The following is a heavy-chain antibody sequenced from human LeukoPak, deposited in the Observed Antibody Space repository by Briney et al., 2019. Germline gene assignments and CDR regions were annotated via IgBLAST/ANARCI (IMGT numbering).Heavy chain of an antibody. D-gene: IGHD6-13*01. V-gene: IGHV1-69*02. Sequence: GASVKVSCKASGYTFTGYYMHWVRQAPGQGLEWMGRIIPILGIANYAQKFQGRVTITADKSTSTAYMELSSLRSEDTAVYYCARHFAAAGRGNNWFDPWGQGTLVTVSS. CDR3: ARHFAAAGRGNNWFDP. CDR2: IIPILGIA. CDR1: GYTFTGYY. J-gene: IGHJ5*02.